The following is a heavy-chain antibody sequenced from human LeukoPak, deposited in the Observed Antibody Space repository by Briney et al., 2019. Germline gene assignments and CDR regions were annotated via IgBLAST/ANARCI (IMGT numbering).Heavy chain of an antibody. D-gene: IGHD6-13*01. CDR2: INAGNGNT. J-gene: IGHJ3*02. V-gene: IGHV1-3*01. Sequence: ASVKVSCKASGYTFTSYAMHWVRQAPGQRLEWMGWINAGNGNTKYSQKFQGRVTIIRDTSASTAYMELSSPRSEDTAVYYCARMAAAGHDAFDIWGQGTMVTVSS. CDR1: GYTFTSYA. CDR3: ARMAAAGHDAFDI.